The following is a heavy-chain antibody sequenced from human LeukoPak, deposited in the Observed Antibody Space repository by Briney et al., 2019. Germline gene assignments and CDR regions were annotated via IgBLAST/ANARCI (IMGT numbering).Heavy chain of an antibody. D-gene: IGHD2-15*01. Sequence: PGGSLRLSCAASGFTFSSYWMSWVRQAPGKGLEWVANIKQDGSEKYYVDSVKGRFTISRDNAKNSLYLQMNSLRAEDTAVYYCARVSCSGGSCYWGYWGQGTLVTVSS. V-gene: IGHV3-7*01. J-gene: IGHJ4*02. CDR2: IKQDGSEK. CDR3: ARVSCSGGSCYWGY. CDR1: GFTFSSYW.